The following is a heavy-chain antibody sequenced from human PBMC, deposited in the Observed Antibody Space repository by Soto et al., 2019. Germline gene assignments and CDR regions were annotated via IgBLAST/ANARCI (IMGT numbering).Heavy chain of an antibody. CDR3: ARGGHCSRTSCYTSRSAFEI. Sequence: EVQLVESGGGLVQPGGSLRLSCAASGFTFSAYWMSWVRQAPGKGLEWVANIKQDGSEKYYVDSVKGRFTFSRDNAKNSVYLQMNSLGIDDTALYFCARGGHCSRTSCYTSRSAFEIWGQGTMVTVSS. J-gene: IGHJ3*02. CDR1: GFTFSAYW. CDR2: IKQDGSEK. D-gene: IGHD2-2*02. V-gene: IGHV3-7*01.